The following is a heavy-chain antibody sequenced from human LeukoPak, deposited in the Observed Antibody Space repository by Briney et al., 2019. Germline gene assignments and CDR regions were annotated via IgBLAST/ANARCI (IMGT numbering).Heavy chain of an antibody. V-gene: IGHV1-18*01. Sequence: ASVKVSCEASGYSFTSYGITWVRQAPGQGLEWMGWISAYNGNTNYAQRLQGRVTMTTDTSTSTAYMELRSLTSDDTAVYYCARVPSGGPFDYWGQGTLVTVSP. CDR3: ARVPSGGPFDY. J-gene: IGHJ4*02. CDR2: ISAYNGNT. CDR1: GYSFTSYG. D-gene: IGHD2-15*01.